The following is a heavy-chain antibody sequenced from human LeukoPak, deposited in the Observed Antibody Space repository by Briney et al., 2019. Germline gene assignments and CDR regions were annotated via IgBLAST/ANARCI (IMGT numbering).Heavy chain of an antibody. CDR3: ARGFGYYDSSGPKARPPGNDY. D-gene: IGHD3-22*01. CDR1: GYTFTSYG. J-gene: IGHJ4*02. Sequence: GASVKVSCKASGYTFTSYGISWVRQAPGQGLEWMGWISAYNGNTNYAQKLQGRVTMTTDTSTSTAYMELRSLRSDDTAVYYCARGFGYYDSSGPKARPPGNDYWGQGTLVTVSS. CDR2: ISAYNGNT. V-gene: IGHV1-18*01.